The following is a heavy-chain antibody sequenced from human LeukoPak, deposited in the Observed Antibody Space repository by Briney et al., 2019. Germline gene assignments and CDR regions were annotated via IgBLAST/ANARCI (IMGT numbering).Heavy chain of an antibody. CDR3: ARGPRIAVADYYYYGMDV. CDR1: GGTFSSYA. V-gene: IGHV1-69*04. J-gene: IGHJ6*02. Sequence: SVKASCKASGGTFSSYAISWVRQAPGQGLEWMGRIIPIFGIANYAQKFQGRVTITADRSTSTAYMELSSLRSEDTAVYYCARGPRIAVADYYYYGMDVWGQGTTVTVSS. CDR2: IIPIFGIA. D-gene: IGHD6-19*01.